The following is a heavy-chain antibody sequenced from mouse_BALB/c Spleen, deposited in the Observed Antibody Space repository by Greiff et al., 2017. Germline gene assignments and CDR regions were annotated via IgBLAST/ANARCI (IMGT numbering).Heavy chain of an antibody. CDR2: ISSGGST. V-gene: IGHV5-6-5*01. J-gene: IGHJ4*01. CDR3: AREGNGNPPPYAMDY. CDR1: GFTFSSYA. D-gene: IGHD2-1*01. Sequence: VMLVESGGGLVKPGGSLKLSCAASGFTFSSYAMSWVRQTPEKRLEWVASISSGGSTYYPDSVKGRFTISRDNARNILYLQMSSLRSEDTAMYYCAREGNGNPPPYAMDYWGQGTSVTVSS.